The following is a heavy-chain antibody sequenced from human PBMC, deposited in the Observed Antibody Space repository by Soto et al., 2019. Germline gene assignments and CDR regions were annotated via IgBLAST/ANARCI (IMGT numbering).Heavy chain of an antibody. CDR1: GGSITSSSYY. Sequence: SEILSLTCTVSGGSITSSSYYWGWIRQPPGKGLEWIGGIYYSGRSYYNPSLKSRVTMSVDTSKNQFSLTLNSVTAADAAVYYCARQRTTVVTQAYFDHWGQGTLVTVSS. CDR3: ARQRTTVVTQAYFDH. J-gene: IGHJ4*02. D-gene: IGHD4-17*01. V-gene: IGHV4-39*01. CDR2: IYYSGRS.